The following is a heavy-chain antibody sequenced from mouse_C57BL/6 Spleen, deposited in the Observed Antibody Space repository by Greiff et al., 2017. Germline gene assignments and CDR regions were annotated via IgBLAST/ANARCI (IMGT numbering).Heavy chain of an antibody. J-gene: IGHJ3*01. D-gene: IGHD1-1*01. CDR2: IYPGSGST. CDR1: GYTFTSYW. Sequence: VQLQQPGAELVKPGASVKMSCKASGYTFTSYWITWVKQRPGQGLEWIGDIYPGSGSTNYHEKFKSKATLTVDTSSSTAYMQLSSLTSEDSAVYYCARGDYYGSSGFAYWGQGTLVTVSA. CDR3: ARGDYYGSSGFAY. V-gene: IGHV1-55*01.